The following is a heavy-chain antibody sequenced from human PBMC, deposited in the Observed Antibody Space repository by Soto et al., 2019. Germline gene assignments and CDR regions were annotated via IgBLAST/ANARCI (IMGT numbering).Heavy chain of an antibody. Sequence: QVQLQESGPGLVKPSETLSLTCTVSGGSISSYYWSWIRQPPGKGLEWIGYIYYSGSTNYNPSLKSRVTISVDTSKNQFSLKLSSVTAADTAVCYCARGYGCIDIWGQGTMVTVSS. CDR1: GGSISSYY. J-gene: IGHJ3*02. V-gene: IGHV4-59*01. D-gene: IGHD1-1*01. CDR2: IYYSGST. CDR3: ARGYGCIDI.